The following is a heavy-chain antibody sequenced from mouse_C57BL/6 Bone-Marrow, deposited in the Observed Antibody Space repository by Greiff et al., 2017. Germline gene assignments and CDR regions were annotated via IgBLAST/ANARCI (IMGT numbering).Heavy chain of an antibody. CDR1: GYTFTSYW. V-gene: IGHV1-74*01. D-gene: IGHD1-1*01. CDR2: IHPSDSDT. Sequence: QVQLKQPGAELVKPGASVKVSCKASGYTFTSYWMHWVKQRPGQGLEWIGRIHPSDSDTTYNQKVKGKATLTVTKSSSPAYMQLSSLTSEDSAVYDCAISLSYYGSPWDFDVWGTGTTVSASS. J-gene: IGHJ1*03. CDR3: AISLSYYGSPWDFDV.